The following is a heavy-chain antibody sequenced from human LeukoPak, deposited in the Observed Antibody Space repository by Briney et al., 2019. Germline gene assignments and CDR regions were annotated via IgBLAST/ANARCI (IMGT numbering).Heavy chain of an antibody. CDR2: IIPMFGTA. V-gene: IGHV1-69*05. D-gene: IGHD4-23*01. Sequence: SVKVSCKASGGTLSSYAISWVRQAPGQGLEWMGGIIPMFGTANYAQKFQGRATITTDESTSTAYMELSSLRSEDTAVYYCARQQYYGGKANYYYYYMDVWGKGTTVTVSS. CDR3: ARQQYYGGKANYYYYYMDV. J-gene: IGHJ6*03. CDR1: GGTLSSYA.